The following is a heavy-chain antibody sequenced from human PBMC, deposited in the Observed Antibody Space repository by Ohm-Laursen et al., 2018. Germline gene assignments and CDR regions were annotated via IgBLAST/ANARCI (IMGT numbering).Heavy chain of an antibody. D-gene: IGHD2/OR15-2a*01. V-gene: IGHV3-7*01. CDR2: IRKDGGET. Sequence: LSLTCAASGFTFSSYSMTWVRQAPGKGLEWVANIRKDGGETYYVDSVKGRFTISRDNAKNSLYLQINSLKGEDTAVYFCARDPTFHAFDIWGQGTMVTVSS. J-gene: IGHJ3*02. CDR3: ARDPTFHAFDI. CDR1: GFTFSSYS.